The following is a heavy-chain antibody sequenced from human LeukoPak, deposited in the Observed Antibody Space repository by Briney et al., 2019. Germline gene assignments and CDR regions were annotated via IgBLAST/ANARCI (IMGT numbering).Heavy chain of an antibody. V-gene: IGHV3-7*01. J-gene: IGHJ3*02. D-gene: IGHD1-26*01. CDR3: ARFVVPRIVGATTRAFDI. CDR1: GFTFSSYS. Sequence: PGGSLRLSCAASGFTFSSYSMNWVRQAPGKGLEWVANIKQDGSEKYYVDSVKGRFTISRDNAKNSLYLQMNSLRAEDTAVYYCARFVVPRIVGATTRAFDIWGQGTMVTVSS. CDR2: IKQDGSEK.